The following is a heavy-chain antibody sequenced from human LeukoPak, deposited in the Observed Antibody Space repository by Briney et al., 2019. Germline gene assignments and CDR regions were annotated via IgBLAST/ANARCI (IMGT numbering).Heavy chain of an antibody. CDR3: ARVVAAAGIVGHVSFYGMDV. Sequence: SVKVSCKASGGTFSSYAISWVRQAPGQGLEWMGRIIPILGIANYAQKFQGRVTITADKSTSTAYMELSSLRSEDTAVYYCARVVAAAGIVGHVSFYGMDVWGQGTTVTVSS. CDR2: IIPILGIA. J-gene: IGHJ6*02. D-gene: IGHD6-13*01. V-gene: IGHV1-69*04. CDR1: GGTFSSYA.